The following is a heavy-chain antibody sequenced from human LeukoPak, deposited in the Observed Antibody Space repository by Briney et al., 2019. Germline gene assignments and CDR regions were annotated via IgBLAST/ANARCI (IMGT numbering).Heavy chain of an antibody. Sequence: GGSLRLSRAASGFTFRCYDMTWVRQAPGRGLEWVSSIRPSGDNTYYGDSVKGRFTISRDNSKETVYLQMNNSRLHHTAVYYCARVAGSPWFDPWGEGTLVTVSS. CDR3: ARVAGSPWFDP. CDR1: GFTFRCYD. J-gene: IGHJ5*02. V-gene: IGHV3-23*01. CDR2: IRPSGDNT. D-gene: IGHD6-19*01.